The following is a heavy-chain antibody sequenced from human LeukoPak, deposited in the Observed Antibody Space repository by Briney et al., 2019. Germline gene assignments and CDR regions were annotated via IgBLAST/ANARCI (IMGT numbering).Heavy chain of an antibody. CDR3: AKAGIWSGYYTGNAFDV. Sequence: GGSLRLSCAASGFTFSSYWMSWVRQAPGKGLEWVANIKQDGSEKYYVDSVKGRFTISRDNAKNSLYLQMNSLRAEDTAVYHCAKAGIWSGYYTGNAFDVWGQGTMVTVSS. J-gene: IGHJ3*01. CDR2: IKQDGSEK. CDR1: GFTFSSYW. D-gene: IGHD3-3*01. V-gene: IGHV3-7*03.